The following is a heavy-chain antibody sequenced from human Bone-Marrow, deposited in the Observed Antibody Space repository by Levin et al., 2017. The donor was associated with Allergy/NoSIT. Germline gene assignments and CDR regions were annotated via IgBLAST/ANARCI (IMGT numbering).Heavy chain of an antibody. CDR2: INSDGSST. CDR3: ARWYCSSTSCSDY. CDR1: GFTFSSYW. V-gene: IGHV3-74*01. D-gene: IGHD2-2*01. J-gene: IGHJ4*02. Sequence: GESLKISCAASGFTFSSYWMHWVRQAPGKGLVWVSRINSDGSSTSYADSVKGRFTISRDNAKNTLYLQMNSLRAEDTAVYYCARWYCSSTSCSDYWGQGTLVTVSS.